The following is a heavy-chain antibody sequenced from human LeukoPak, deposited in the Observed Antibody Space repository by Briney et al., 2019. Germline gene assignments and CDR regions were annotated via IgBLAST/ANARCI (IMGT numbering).Heavy chain of an antibody. Sequence: ASVKVSCKASGYTFTSYYMHWVRQAPGQGLEWMGIINPSGGSTNYAQKFQGRVTMTRDTSTSTVYMELSSLRSEDTAVYYCARDKEPFMTTVTPGYWGQGTLVTVSS. CDR3: ARDKEPFMTTVTPGY. CDR2: INPSGGST. V-gene: IGHV1-46*03. CDR1: GYTFTSYY. J-gene: IGHJ4*02. D-gene: IGHD4-17*01.